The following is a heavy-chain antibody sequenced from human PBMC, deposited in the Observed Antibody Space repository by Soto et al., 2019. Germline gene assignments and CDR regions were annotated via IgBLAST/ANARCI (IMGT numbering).Heavy chain of an antibody. Sequence: QVQLVESGGGVVQPGRSLRLSCAASGFTFSSYGMHWVRQAPGKGLEWVAVISYDGSNKNYADSVKGRFTISRDNSKNTLYLQMNRLRAEDTAVYYCAKDRNIVVVVAPLDHWGQGTLVTVSS. D-gene: IGHD2-15*01. CDR2: ISYDGSNK. J-gene: IGHJ4*02. V-gene: IGHV3-30*18. CDR1: GFTFSSYG. CDR3: AKDRNIVVVVAPLDH.